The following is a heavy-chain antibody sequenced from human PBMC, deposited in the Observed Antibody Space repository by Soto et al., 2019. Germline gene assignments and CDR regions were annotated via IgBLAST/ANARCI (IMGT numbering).Heavy chain of an antibody. Sequence: GGSLRLSCAASGFSFSDHYMSWIRQAPWNGLEWVSYISRSSSYTNHAASVKGRFTLSRDNAKNSLYLQMHSLRAEETAVYYCASLYYDFWSGYPTGMDVWGQVPTVTVSS. V-gene: IGHV3-11*06. D-gene: IGHD3-3*01. CDR1: GFSFSDHY. CDR3: ASLYYDFWSGYPTGMDV. CDR2: ISRSSSYT. J-gene: IGHJ6*02.